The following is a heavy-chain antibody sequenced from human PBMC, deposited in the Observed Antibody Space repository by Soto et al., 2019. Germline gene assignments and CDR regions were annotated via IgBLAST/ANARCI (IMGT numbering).Heavy chain of an antibody. CDR2: MNPNSGNT. D-gene: IGHD3-3*01. CDR1: GYSNTSYD. Sequence: GASVKVSCKASGYSNTSYDINWVRQATGQGLEWMGWMNPNSGNTGYAQKFQGRVTMTRNTSISTAYMELSSLRSEDTAVYYCARASRLLRFLEWLYYFDYWGQGTLVTVSS. J-gene: IGHJ4*02. CDR3: ARASRLLRFLEWLYYFDY. V-gene: IGHV1-8*01.